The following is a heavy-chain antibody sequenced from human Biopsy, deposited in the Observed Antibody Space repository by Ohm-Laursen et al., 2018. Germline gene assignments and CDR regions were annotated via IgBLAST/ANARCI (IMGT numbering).Heavy chain of an antibody. CDR2: IKRDGSQS. Sequence: SLRLSCAASGFTFSTYWMTWVRQAPGKGLEWVANIKRDGSQSNHADSVRGRFTISRDNAKNSLYLQMNSLRAEDTVVYYCTRDTTYYAGTTYYDALDVWGQGTTVTVSS. V-gene: IGHV3-7*01. CDR3: TRDTTYYAGTTYYDALDV. CDR1: GFTFSTYW. J-gene: IGHJ3*01. D-gene: IGHD2/OR15-2a*01.